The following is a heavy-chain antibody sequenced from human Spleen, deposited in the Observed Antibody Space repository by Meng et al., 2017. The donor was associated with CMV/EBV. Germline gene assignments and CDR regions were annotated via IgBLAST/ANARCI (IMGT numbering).Heavy chain of an antibody. CDR1: GFTVSSNY. CDR3: AKAFSASWYREYYDD. D-gene: IGHD6-13*01. V-gene: IGHV3-23*01. Sequence: GESLKISCAASGFTVSSNYMSWVRQAPGRGLAWVSAITASGGSTYYADSVKDRFTVSRDNSKNTLYLQMNSLRAEDTALYYCAKAFSASWYREYYDDWGQGTLVTVSS. CDR2: ITASGGST. J-gene: IGHJ4*02.